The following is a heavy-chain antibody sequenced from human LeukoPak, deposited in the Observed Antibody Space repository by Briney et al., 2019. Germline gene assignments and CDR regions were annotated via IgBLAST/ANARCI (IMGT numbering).Heavy chain of an antibody. Sequence: SETLSLTCAVYGGSFSGYYWSWIRQPPGKGLEWIGEINHSGSTNYNPSLKSRVTISVDTSKNQFSLKLSSVTAADTAVYYCARVYRYYYDSSGYYGYWGQGTLVTVSS. CDR2: INHSGST. V-gene: IGHV4-34*01. CDR3: ARVYRYYYDSSGYYGY. D-gene: IGHD3-22*01. CDR1: GGSFSGYY. J-gene: IGHJ4*02.